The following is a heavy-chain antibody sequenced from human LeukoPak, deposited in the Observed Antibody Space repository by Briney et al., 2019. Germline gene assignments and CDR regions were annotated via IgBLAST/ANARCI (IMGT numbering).Heavy chain of an antibody. D-gene: IGHD2-2*01. Sequence: HPGGSLTLSCAASGFTFSSYWMSWVRQPPGKGLEWVANIKQDGREKYYVDSVKGRFAISRDNAKNSLYLQMNSLRAGDTAVYYCASIEVVPAAMRYYYYYYGMDLWGQGTTVTVSS. CDR3: ASIEVVPAAMRYYYYYYGMDL. CDR2: IKQDGREK. J-gene: IGHJ6*02. V-gene: IGHV3-7*01. CDR1: GFTFSSYW.